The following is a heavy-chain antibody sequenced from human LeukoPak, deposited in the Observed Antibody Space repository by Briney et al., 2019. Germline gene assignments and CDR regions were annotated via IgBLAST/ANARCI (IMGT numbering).Heavy chain of an antibody. Sequence: ASVKVSCKASGYTFTGYYMHWVRQAPGQGLEWMGRINPNSGGTNYAQKFQGRVTMTRDTSISTAYMELSRLRSDDTAVYYCAREPLYCTNGVCYRSSPAGRYYYYYYMDVWGKRTTVTVSS. D-gene: IGHD2-8*01. J-gene: IGHJ6*03. CDR1: GYTFTGYY. V-gene: IGHV1-2*06. CDR3: AREPLYCTNGVCYRSSPAGRYYYYYYMDV. CDR2: INPNSGGT.